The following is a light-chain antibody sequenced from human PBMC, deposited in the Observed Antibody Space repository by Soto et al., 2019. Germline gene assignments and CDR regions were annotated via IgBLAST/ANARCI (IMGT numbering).Light chain of an antibody. Sequence: EVVLTQSPATLSLSPGERANLSCRTSQSVSRTLAWYQQKSGQAPRLLIYDASNRATGIPTRFSGSGSGTELTLTISSLEPEDFTVYYCKKRYNWPQTFGQGTKVEIK. CDR1: QSVSRT. J-gene: IGKJ1*01. CDR3: KKRYNWPQT. V-gene: IGKV3-11*01. CDR2: DAS.